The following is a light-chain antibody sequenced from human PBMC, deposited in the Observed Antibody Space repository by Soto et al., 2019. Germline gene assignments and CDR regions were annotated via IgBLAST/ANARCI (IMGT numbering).Light chain of an antibody. CDR2: TVS. CDR1: HSISTY. Sequence: DIQLTQSPSTLSASVGDRVTITCRASHSISTYLAWYQQKPGKAPKALIYTVSTLKSGVPSRFSGSGSGTEFTLTITSLQPDDFATYYCQQYNSFSWTFGQGTKVEVK. CDR3: QQYNSFSWT. J-gene: IGKJ1*01. V-gene: IGKV1-5*03.